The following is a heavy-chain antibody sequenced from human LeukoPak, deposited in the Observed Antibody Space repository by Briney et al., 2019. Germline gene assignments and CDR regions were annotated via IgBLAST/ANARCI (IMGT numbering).Heavy chain of an antibody. V-gene: IGHV3-23*01. CDR3: AKAYGDYVGYYYGMDV. CDR1: GFTFSSYA. Sequence: GGSLRLSRAASGFTFSSYAMSWVRQAPGKGLEWVSAMSGSGGSTYYADSVKGRFTISRDNSKNTLYLQMNSLRAEDTAVYYCAKAYGDYVGYYYGMDVWGQGTTVTVSS. D-gene: IGHD4-17*01. J-gene: IGHJ6*02. CDR2: MSGSGGST.